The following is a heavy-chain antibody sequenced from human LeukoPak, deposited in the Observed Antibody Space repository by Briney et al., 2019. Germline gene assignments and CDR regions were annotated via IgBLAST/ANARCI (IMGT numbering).Heavy chain of an antibody. CDR1: GYSISSGYY. V-gene: IGHV4-38-2*02. Sequence: PSETLSLTCTVSGYSISSGYYWGWIRQPPGKGLEWIGSIYHSGSTYYNPSLKSRVTISVDTSKNQFSLKLSSVTAADTAVYYCARGVRPLWFGELFDWFGPWGQGTLVTVSS. CDR3: ARGVRPLWFGELFDWFGP. CDR2: IYHSGST. J-gene: IGHJ5*02. D-gene: IGHD3-10*01.